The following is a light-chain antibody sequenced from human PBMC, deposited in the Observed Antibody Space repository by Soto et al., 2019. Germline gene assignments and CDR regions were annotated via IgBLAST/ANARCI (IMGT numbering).Light chain of an antibody. CDR2: GNT. CDR1: SSNIGADYH. J-gene: IGLJ3*02. V-gene: IGLV1-40*01. Sequence: QSVLTQPPSVSGAPGQRVTLFCTGSSSNIGADYHVHWYQQLPGTAPRLLIYGNTNRPSGVPGRFSGSKSDTSASLAITGLQAEDEGEYYCTSYTITRASVFGGGTKLTVL. CDR3: TSYTITRASV.